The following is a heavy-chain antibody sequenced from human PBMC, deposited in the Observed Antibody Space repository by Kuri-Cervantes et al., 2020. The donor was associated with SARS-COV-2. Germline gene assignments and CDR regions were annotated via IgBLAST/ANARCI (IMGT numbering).Heavy chain of an antibody. CDR2: MSYDGGKI. Sequence: GESLEISWAASGFSFSTYPMHWVRQAPGKGLEGVAGMSYDGGKIYYADSLKGRFTISRDNSKNTLYVQMVSLRPEDTAVYYCVREPTITWSDIGNSLDVWGKGTAVTVSS. V-gene: IGHV3-30*04. J-gene: IGHJ6*04. CDR1: GFSFSTYP. CDR3: VREPTITWSDIGNSLDV. D-gene: IGHD3-3*01.